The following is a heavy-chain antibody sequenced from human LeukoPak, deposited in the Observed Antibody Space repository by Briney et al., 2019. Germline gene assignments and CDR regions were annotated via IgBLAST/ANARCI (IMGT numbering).Heavy chain of an antibody. CDR2: MNPNSGNT. J-gene: IGHJ4*02. CDR1: GYTFTSYD. Sequence: ASVKVSCNASGYTFTSYDINWVRQATGQGLEWMGWMNPNSGNTGYAQKFQGRVTTTRNTSISTAYMELSSLRSEDTAVYYCARGPRYSSSLDYWGQGTLVTVSS. CDR3: ARGPRYSSSLDY. D-gene: IGHD6-13*01. V-gene: IGHV1-8*01.